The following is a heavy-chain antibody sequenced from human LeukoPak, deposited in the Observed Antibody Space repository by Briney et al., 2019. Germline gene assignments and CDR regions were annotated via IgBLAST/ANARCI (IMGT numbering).Heavy chain of an antibody. CDR2: INAGNGNT. CDR3: ARADRGYSGYDSY. V-gene: IGHV1-3*01. CDR1: GYTFTSYA. Sequence: GASVKVSCKASGYTFTSYAMHWVHQAPGQRLEWMGWINAGNGNTKYSQKFQGRVTITRDTSASTAYVELSSLRSEDTAVYYCARADRGYSGYDSYWGQGTLVTVSS. J-gene: IGHJ4*02. D-gene: IGHD5-12*01.